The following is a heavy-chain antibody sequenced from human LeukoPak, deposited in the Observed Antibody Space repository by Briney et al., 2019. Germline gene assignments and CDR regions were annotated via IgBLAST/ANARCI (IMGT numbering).Heavy chain of an antibody. CDR3: AKVRSSSWFFDAFDI. Sequence: GGTLRLSCAASGFTFSNYYVHWVRQPPGKGLEWVSAISGSGGSTYYADSVKGRFTISRDNSKNTLYLQMNSLRAEDTAVYYCAKVRSSSWFFDAFDIWGQGTMVTVSS. J-gene: IGHJ3*02. CDR2: ISGSGGST. CDR1: GFTFSNYY. D-gene: IGHD6-13*01. V-gene: IGHV3-23*01.